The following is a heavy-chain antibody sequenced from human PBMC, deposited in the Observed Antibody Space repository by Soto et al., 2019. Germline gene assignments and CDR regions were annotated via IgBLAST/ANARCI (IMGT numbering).Heavy chain of an antibody. J-gene: IGHJ6*03. CDR3: ARDIAVAGTWYYYYYMDV. D-gene: IGHD6-19*01. CDR1: GFTFSSYS. CDR2: ISSSSSYI. Sequence: GGSLRLSCAASGFTFSSYSMNWVRQAPGKGLEWVSSISSSSSYIYYADSVKGRFTISRDNAKNSLYLQMNSLRAEDTAVYYCARDIAVAGTWYYYYYMDVWGKGTTVTVSS. V-gene: IGHV3-21*01.